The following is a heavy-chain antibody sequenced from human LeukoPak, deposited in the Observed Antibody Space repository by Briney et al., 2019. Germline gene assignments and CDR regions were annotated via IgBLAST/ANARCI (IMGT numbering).Heavy chain of an antibody. Sequence: PWETLSLTCTVSGGSISSYYWSWIRQPPGKGLEWIGYIYYSGSTNYNPSLKSRVTISVDTSKNQFSLKPSSVTAADTAVYYCARAPHYYDDSSGYYDDAFDIWGQGTMVTVSS. CDR2: IYYSGST. CDR3: ARAPHYYDDSSGYYDDAFDI. J-gene: IGHJ3*02. CDR1: GGSISSYY. D-gene: IGHD3-22*01. V-gene: IGHV4-59*01.